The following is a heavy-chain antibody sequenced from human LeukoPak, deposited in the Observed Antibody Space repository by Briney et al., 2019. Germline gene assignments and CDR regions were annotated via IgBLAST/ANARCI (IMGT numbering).Heavy chain of an antibody. V-gene: IGHV1-2*02. CDR3: ARSGYRYGADALDI. D-gene: IGHD5-18*01. J-gene: IGHJ3*02. Sequence: ASVKVSCKASGYTFTGYYMHWVRQASGQGLEWMGWINPNSGGTNYAQKFQGRVTMTRDTSISTAYMELSRLRSDDTAVYYCARSGYRYGADALDIWGQGTMVTVSS. CDR2: INPNSGGT. CDR1: GYTFTGYY.